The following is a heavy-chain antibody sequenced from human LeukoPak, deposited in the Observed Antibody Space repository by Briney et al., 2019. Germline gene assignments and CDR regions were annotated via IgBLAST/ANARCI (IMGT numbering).Heavy chain of an antibody. CDR2: IKSNSEGGTA. CDR1: GFTFTNAW. V-gene: IGHV3-15*07. J-gene: IGHJ4*02. Sequence: SGGSLRLSCAASGFTFTNAWMNWVRQAPGKGLEWVGRIKSNSEGGTADYAAPVEGRFTISRHDPESTMYLQMNSLKTEDTAVYYCTTDHDALRYWGQGTPVTVSS. CDR3: TTDHDALRY. D-gene: IGHD2-21*02.